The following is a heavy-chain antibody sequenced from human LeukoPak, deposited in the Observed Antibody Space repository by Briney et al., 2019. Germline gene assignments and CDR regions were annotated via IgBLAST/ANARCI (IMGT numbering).Heavy chain of an antibody. J-gene: IGHJ4*02. Sequence: ASVKVSCKASGYTFTSYYMHWVRQAPGQGLEWMGLINPSGGSTSYAQKFQGRVTMTRDTSTSTVYMELSSLRSEDTAVYYCARGTYYYDSSGYYEYYFDYWGQGTLVTVSS. CDR2: INPSGGST. V-gene: IGHV1-46*01. CDR3: ARGTYYYDSSGYYEYYFDY. CDR1: GYTFTSYY. D-gene: IGHD3-22*01.